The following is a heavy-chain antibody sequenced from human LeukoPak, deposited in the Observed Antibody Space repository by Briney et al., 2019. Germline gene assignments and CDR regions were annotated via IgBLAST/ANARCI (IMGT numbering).Heavy chain of an antibody. CDR2: IYSGGST. D-gene: IGHD3-10*01. J-gene: IGHJ6*03. CDR3: ATVYYYGSGSYRYYMDV. V-gene: IGHV3-53*05. Sequence: GGSLRLSCAASGFTVSSNYMSWVRQAPGKGLEWVSVIYSGGSTYYADSVKGRFTISRDNSKNTLYLQMNSLRAEDTAVYYCATVYYYGSGSYRYYMDVWGKGTTVTISS. CDR1: GFTVSSNY.